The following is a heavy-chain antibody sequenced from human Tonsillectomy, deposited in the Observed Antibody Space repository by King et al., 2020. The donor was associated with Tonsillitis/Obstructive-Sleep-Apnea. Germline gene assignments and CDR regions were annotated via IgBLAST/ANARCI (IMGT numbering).Heavy chain of an antibody. J-gene: IGHJ4*02. CDR2: ISSSSIYT. V-gene: IGHV3-11*05. CDR1: RFTFSDYY. Sequence: VQLVESGGGLVKPGGSLRLSCAASRFTFSDYYMSWIRQAPGKGLEWVSYISSSSIYTNYADSVRGRFTISRDNAKKLLYLQMNSLRAEDTAVYYCASAPVGEFFFDYWGQGTLVTVPS. CDR3: ASAPVGEFFFDY. D-gene: IGHD3-16*01.